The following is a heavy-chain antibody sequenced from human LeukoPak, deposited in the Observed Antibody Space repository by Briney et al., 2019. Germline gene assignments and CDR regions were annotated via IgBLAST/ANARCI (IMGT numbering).Heavy chain of an antibody. CDR2: ISAYNGNT. J-gene: IGHJ4*02. Sequence: ASVKVSCKASGYTFTSYGISWVRQAPGQGLEWMGWISAYNGNTNYAQKFQGRVTMTTDTSTNTAYMELRSLRSEDTAVYYCARSAVGATTGDYWGQGTLVTVSS. D-gene: IGHD1-26*01. CDR3: ARSAVGATTGDY. V-gene: IGHV1-18*01. CDR1: GYTFTSYG.